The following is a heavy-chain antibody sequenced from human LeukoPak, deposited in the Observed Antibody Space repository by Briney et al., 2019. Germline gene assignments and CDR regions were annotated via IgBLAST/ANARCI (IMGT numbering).Heavy chain of an antibody. D-gene: IGHD3-22*01. J-gene: IGHJ3*02. V-gene: IGHV3-21*01. CDR2: ISSSSSYI. Sequence: GGSLRLSCAASGFTFSSYSMNWVRQAPGKGLEWVSSISSSSSYIYYADSVKGRFTISRDNAKNSLYLQMNSLRAEDTAVYYCARSITMIVGGAFDIWGQGTMVTVSS. CDR1: GFTFSSYS. CDR3: ARSITMIVGGAFDI.